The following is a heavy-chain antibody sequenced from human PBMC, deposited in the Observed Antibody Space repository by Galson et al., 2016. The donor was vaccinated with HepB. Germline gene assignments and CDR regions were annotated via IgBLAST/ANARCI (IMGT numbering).Heavy chain of an antibody. CDR1: RFSLRMSGVG. CDR2: IYWDDVK. CDR3: ARIVRGFWGGYHIDHYHYYALDV. J-gene: IGHJ6*02. V-gene: IGHV2-5*02. D-gene: IGHD3-3*01. Sequence: PALVTPTQTLTLTCTFSRFSLRMSGVGVGWIRQPPGKALEWLALIYWDDVKRYRPSLKNRVTITQDTSTKQVVLTMTNMDPVDTATYDCARIVRGFWGGYHIDHYHYYALDVWGQGTTVTVSS.